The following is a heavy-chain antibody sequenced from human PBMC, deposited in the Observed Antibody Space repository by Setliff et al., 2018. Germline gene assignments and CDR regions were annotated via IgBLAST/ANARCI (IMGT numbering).Heavy chain of an antibody. V-gene: IGHV1-8*03. J-gene: IGHJ6*03. CDR2: MNPNSGNT. CDR1: GYTFTNYD. D-gene: IGHD3-3*01. Sequence: ASVKVSCKASGYTFTNYDINWVRQATGQGLEWMGWMNPNSGNTGYAQKFQGRVTITRNTSISTAYMELSSLRSEDTAVYYCARGNPGGEWLLYYYYYYMDVWGKGTTVTVSS. CDR3: ARGNPGGEWLLYYYYYYMDV.